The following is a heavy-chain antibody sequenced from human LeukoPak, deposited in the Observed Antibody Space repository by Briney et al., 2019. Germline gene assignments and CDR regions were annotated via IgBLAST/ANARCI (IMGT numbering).Heavy chain of an antibody. CDR1: GGSISSYY. J-gene: IGHJ4*02. Sequence: SETLSLTCTVSGGSISSYYWSWIRQPPGKGLEWIGYIYDSGSTNHNPSLKSRVTISLDTSKNQFSLKLSSVTAADTAVYYCARHAVAAAGFDYWGQGTLVTVSS. D-gene: IGHD6-13*01. CDR3: ARHAVAAAGFDY. CDR2: IYDSGST. V-gene: IGHV4-59*08.